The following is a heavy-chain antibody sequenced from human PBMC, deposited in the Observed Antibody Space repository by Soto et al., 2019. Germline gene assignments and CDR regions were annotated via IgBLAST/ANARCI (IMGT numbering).Heavy chain of an antibody. D-gene: IGHD5-12*01. Sequence: GGSLRLSCAASGFTFNNYAMSWVRQAPGKGLEWVSGISGSSSYIYYADSVKGRFTIFRDNAKNSLYLQMSSLRAEDTAVYYCARFPVEFDPWGQGTLVTVSS. CDR3: ARFPVEFDP. CDR2: ISGSSSYI. J-gene: IGHJ5*02. CDR1: GFTFNNYA. V-gene: IGHV3-21*01.